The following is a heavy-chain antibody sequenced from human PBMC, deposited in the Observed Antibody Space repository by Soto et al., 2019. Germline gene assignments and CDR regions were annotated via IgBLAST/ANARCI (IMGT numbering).Heavy chain of an antibody. V-gene: IGHV1-18*01. CDR2: ISAHNGNT. CDR3: ARGRYGDY. J-gene: IGHJ4*02. Sequence: QVHLVQSGAEVKKPGASVKVSCKASGYTFTSYGITWVRQAPGQGLEWMGWISAHNGNTDYAQKLQGRVIVTRDTSARSAYVELMSLISDDTAVYYCARGRYGDYGGQGALVTVSS. CDR1: GYTFTSYG. D-gene: IGHD1-1*01.